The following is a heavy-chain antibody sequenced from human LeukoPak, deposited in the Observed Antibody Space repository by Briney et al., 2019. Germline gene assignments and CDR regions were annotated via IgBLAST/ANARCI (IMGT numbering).Heavy chain of an antibody. CDR3: ARHVARDISCYTD. Sequence: PGGSLRLSCAASGFTFSTNSMNWVRQAPGKGLEWVASISSSGAYIYYPESLKGRFTVSRDNAKNSVYLQMNSLRAEDTAVYYCARHVARDISCYTDWGQGTLVTVSS. J-gene: IGHJ4*02. V-gene: IGHV3-21*01. D-gene: IGHD2-2*02. CDR1: GFTFSTNS. CDR2: ISSSGAYI.